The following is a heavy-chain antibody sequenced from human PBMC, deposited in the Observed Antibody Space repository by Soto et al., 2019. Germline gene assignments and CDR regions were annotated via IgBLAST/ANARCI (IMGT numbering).Heavy chain of an antibody. D-gene: IGHD3-22*01. CDR3: ARDTQYYYDSSGYDAFDI. V-gene: IGHV4-61*01. CDR1: GGSVSSGSYY. Sequence: PSETLSLTCTVSGGSVSSGSYYWSWIRQPPGKGLEWIGYIYYSGSTNYNPSLKSRVTLSVDTSKDQFSLKLSSVTAADTAVYYCARDTQYYYDSSGYDAFDIWGQGTMVTVSS. J-gene: IGHJ3*02. CDR2: IYYSGST.